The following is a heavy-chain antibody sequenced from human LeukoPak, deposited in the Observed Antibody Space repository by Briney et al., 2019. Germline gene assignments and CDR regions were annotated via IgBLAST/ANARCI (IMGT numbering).Heavy chain of an antibody. CDR2: ISGSGGST. J-gene: IGHJ4*02. V-gene: IGHV3-23*01. CDR3: AKDQYQWYYFDY. CDR1: GFTFSSYA. Sequence: GGSLRLSCAASGFTFSSYAMSWVRQAPGKGLEWVSAISGSGGSTYYADSAKGRFTISRDNSKNTLYLQMNSLRAEDTAVYYCAKDQYQWYYFDYWGQGTLVTVSS. D-gene: IGHD2-2*01.